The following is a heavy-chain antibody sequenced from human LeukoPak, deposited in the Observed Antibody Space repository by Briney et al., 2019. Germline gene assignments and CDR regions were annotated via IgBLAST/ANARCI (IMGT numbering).Heavy chain of an antibody. V-gene: IGHV1-18*01. CDR3: ARTARDYYDSSGYYPESY. CDR2: ISAYNGNT. D-gene: IGHD3-22*01. Sequence: ASVKVSCKASGYTFTSYGISWVRQAHGQGLEWMGWISAYNGNTNYAQKLQGRVTMTTDTSTSTAYMELRSLRSDDTAVYYCARTARDYYDSSGYYPESYWGQGTLVTVSS. J-gene: IGHJ4*02. CDR1: GYTFTSYG.